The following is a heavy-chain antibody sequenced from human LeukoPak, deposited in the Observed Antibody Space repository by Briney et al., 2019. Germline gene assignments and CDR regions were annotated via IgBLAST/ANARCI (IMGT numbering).Heavy chain of an antibody. J-gene: IGHJ3*02. CDR2: MIPIFGTA. Sequence: ASVKVSCKASGGTFSSYDISWVRQAPGEGLEWMGGMIPIFGTANYAQKFQARVTIIADEFMSTAYMELSSLRSENTAVYYCARDLTARGHSYYYDSNGPSDALDIWGPGTMVTVSS. V-gene: IGHV1-69*13. CDR3: ARDLTARGHSYYYDSNGPSDALDI. D-gene: IGHD3-22*01. CDR1: GGTFSSYD.